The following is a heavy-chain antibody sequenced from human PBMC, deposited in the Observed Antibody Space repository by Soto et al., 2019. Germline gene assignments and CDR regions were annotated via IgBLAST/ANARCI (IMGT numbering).Heavy chain of an antibody. J-gene: IGHJ4*02. CDR1: GGSISSSY. D-gene: IGHD3-9*01. V-gene: IGHV4-59*01. Sequence: ETLSLTCTVSGGSISSSYWSWIRQPPGKGLEWIAYIYYSGSTSYNPSLKSRVTISVDTSKSQFSLNLSSVTAADTAVYYCARASFTGGRYFDYWGQGTLVTVSS. CDR3: ARASFTGGRYFDY. CDR2: IYYSGST.